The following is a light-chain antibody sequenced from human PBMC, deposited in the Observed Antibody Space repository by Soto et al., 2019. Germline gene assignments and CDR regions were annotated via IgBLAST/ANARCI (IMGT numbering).Light chain of an antibody. CDR3: SSYTSSSTYV. Sequence: QSVLTQPASVSGSPGQSTTISCTGTSSDVGGYNYVSWYQQHPGKAPKLMIYEVSNRPSGVSNRFSGSKFGNTASLTISGLQAEDEADYYCSSYTSSSTYVFGTGTKVTVL. V-gene: IGLV2-14*01. J-gene: IGLJ1*01. CDR2: EVS. CDR1: SSDVGGYNY.